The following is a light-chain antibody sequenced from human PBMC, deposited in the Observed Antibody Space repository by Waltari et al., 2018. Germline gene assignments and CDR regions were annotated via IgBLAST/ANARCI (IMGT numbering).Light chain of an antibody. J-gene: IGLJ3*02. V-gene: IGLV4-69*01. CDR1: SGHTSNI. Sequence: QLVLTQSPSASASLGASVRLTCTLDSGHTSNIIAWHQQQPEQGPRYLMKVNRDGSHSKGDEIPDRCSGAGSGAERYLTIANVQSEDEADYYCQTGGHGTWVFGGGTKLTVL. CDR3: QTGGHGTWV. CDR2: VNRDGSH.